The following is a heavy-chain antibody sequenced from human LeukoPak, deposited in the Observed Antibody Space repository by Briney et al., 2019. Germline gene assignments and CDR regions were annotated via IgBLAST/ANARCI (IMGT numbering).Heavy chain of an antibody. CDR3: ARGRSAYYYDSSGYQFDY. J-gene: IGHJ4*02. CDR2: IYYSGST. CDR1: GGSISSYY. Sequence: PSETLSLTCTVSGGSISSYYWSWIRQPPGKGLEWIGYIYYSGSTNYNPSLKSRVTISVDTSKNQFSLKLSSVTAADTAVYYCARGRSAYYYDSSGYQFDYWGQGTLVTVSS. D-gene: IGHD3-22*01. V-gene: IGHV4-59*01.